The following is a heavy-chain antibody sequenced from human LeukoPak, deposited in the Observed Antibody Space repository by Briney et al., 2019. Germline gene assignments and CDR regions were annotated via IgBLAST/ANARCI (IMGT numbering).Heavy chain of an antibody. CDR3: ARDLVAATPDAFDI. CDR1: GFTFSSYE. J-gene: IGHJ3*02. CDR2: ISSSGSTI. Sequence: PGGSLRLSCAASGFTFSSYEMNWVRQALGKGLEWVSYISSSGSTIYYADSVKGRFTISRDNAKNSLYLQMNSLRAEDTAVYYCARDLVAATPDAFDIWGQGTMVTVSS. D-gene: IGHD2-15*01. V-gene: IGHV3-48*03.